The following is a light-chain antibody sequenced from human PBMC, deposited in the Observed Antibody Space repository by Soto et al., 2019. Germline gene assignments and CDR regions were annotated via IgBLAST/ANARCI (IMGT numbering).Light chain of an antibody. J-gene: IGLJ1*01. CDR2: DVN. CDR1: SSDVGGYTY. CDR3: CSYAGTFTYV. V-gene: IGLV2-11*01. Sequence: QSALTQPRSVSASPGQSVAISCTGTSSDVGGYTYVSWYQQHPGKAPKLMIYDVNKRHSGVPDRFSGSKSGNTASLTISGLQADDEADYSCCSYAGTFTYVFAPGTKVTVL.